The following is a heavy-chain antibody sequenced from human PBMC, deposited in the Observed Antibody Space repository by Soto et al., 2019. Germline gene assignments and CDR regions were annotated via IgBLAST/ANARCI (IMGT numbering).Heavy chain of an antibody. CDR3: ARHRFNYYDDTVYYYFDY. CDR1: GYSFTSYG. Sequence: GASVKVSCKASGYSFTSYGISWVGQAPGQGPEWMGWISGHNGNTNHPQSLQGRVTMTTDTSRNTAYMELRSLRSDDTAVYYCARHRFNYYDDTVYYYFDYWGQGTLVTVSS. V-gene: IGHV1-18*04. CDR2: ISGHNGNT. J-gene: IGHJ4*02. D-gene: IGHD3-22*01.